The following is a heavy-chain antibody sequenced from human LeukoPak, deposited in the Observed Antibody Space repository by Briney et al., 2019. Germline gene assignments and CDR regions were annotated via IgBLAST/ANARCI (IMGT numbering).Heavy chain of an antibody. V-gene: IGHV3-73*01. CDR2: IRSKSNSYAT. CDR3: ARQEEPTALIDH. CDR1: GFSFSGSA. D-gene: IGHD5-18*01. J-gene: IGHJ4*02. Sequence: PGGSLKLSCAAPGFSFSGSAMHWVRKASGKGLEGVGRIRSKSNSYATAYGASVKGRFTISRDESKNTAYLQMNSLKTEDTAVYYCARQEEPTALIDHWGQGTLVTVSS.